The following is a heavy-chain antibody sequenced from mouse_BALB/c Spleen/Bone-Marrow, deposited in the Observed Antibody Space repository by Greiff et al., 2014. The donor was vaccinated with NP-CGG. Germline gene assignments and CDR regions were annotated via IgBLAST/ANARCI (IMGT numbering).Heavy chain of an antibody. CDR1: GYTFTRYW. CDR3: VCGNYYLAY. Sequence: VKLVESGAELAKPGASVKMSCKASGYTFTRYWMHWVKQRPGQGLEWIGYINPSTGYTEYNQKFKDKATLTADKSSSTAYMQLSSLTSEDSAVYYCVCGNYYLAYWGQGTLVTVSA. J-gene: IGHJ3*01. D-gene: IGHD2-1*01. CDR2: INPSTGYT. V-gene: IGHV1-7*01.